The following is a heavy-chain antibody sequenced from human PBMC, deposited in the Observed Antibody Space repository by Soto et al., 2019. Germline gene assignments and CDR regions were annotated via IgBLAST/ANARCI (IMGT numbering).Heavy chain of an antibody. CDR1: GGSVTNINYF. Sequence: TLSLTCSVSGGSVTNINYFWAWIRQSPGEGLEWIANIYYTGTTFYNPSLRSRVSMTIDASKNRFSLNLSSVTASDTALYYCARHEYVSSSYDLLDVWGRGTMVTVSS. J-gene: IGHJ3*01. V-gene: IGHV4-39*01. CDR3: ARHEYVSSSYDLLDV. CDR2: IYYTGTT. D-gene: IGHD3-22*01.